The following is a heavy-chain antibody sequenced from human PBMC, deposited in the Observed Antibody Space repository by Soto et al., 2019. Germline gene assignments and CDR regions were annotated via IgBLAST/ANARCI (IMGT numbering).Heavy chain of an antibody. CDR1: GYTFTGYY. CDR2: INPSGGST. J-gene: IGHJ4*02. D-gene: IGHD3-22*01. V-gene: IGHV1-46*01. Sequence: ASVKVSCKASGYTFTGYYMHWVRQAPGQGLEWMGIINPSGGSTSYAQKFQGRVTMTRDTSTSTVYMELSSLRSEDTAVYYCARADYYDSSGKGLDYWGQGTLVTVSS. CDR3: ARADYYDSSGKGLDY.